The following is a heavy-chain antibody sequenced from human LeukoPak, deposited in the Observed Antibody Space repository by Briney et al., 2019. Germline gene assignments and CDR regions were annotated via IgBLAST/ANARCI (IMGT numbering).Heavy chain of an antibody. J-gene: IGHJ4*02. CDR2: IYYSGST. D-gene: IGHD4-23*01. CDR3: ARAGDDYGGNTYIDY. CDR1: GGSISSYY. V-gene: IGHV4-59*01. Sequence: PSENLSRTCTVSGGSISSYYWSWIRQPPGKGLEWIVYIYYSGSTNYNPSLKSRVTISVDTSKNQFSLKLSSVTAADTAVYYCARAGDDYGGNTYIDYWGQGTLVTVSS.